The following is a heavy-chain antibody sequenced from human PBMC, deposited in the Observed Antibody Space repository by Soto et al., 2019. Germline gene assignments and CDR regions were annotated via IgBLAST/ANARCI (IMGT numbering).Heavy chain of an antibody. CDR2: INAGNGNT. D-gene: IGHD1-20*01. J-gene: IGHJ4*02. CDR3: ARGITLPTPLDY. V-gene: IGHV1-3*01. CDR1: GYTFASYA. Sequence: ASVKVSCKASGYTFASYAMHWVRQAPGQRLEWMGWINAGNGNTKYSQKFQGRVTITRDTSASTAYMELSSLRSEDTAVYYCARGITLPTPLDYWGQGTLVTVSS.